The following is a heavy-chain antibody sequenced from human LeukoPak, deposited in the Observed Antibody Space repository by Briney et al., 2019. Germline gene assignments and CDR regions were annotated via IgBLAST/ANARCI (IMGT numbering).Heavy chain of an antibody. V-gene: IGHV3-30-3*01. Sequence: GGSLRLSCAASGFTFSSYAMSWVRQAPGKGLEWVAVISYDGSNKYYADSVKGRFTISRDNSKNTLYLQMNSLRAEDTAVYYCARDSRIVGATTLRYYYYGMDVWGQGTTVTVSS. D-gene: IGHD1-26*01. J-gene: IGHJ6*02. CDR2: ISYDGSNK. CDR3: ARDSRIVGATTLRYYYYGMDV. CDR1: GFTFSSYA.